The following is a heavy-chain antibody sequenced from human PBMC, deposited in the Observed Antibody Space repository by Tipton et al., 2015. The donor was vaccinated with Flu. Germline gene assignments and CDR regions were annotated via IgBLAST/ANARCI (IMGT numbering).Heavy chain of an antibody. CDR1: GGSFSGYY. V-gene: IGHV4-34*01. CDR3: ARRGFSSFGA. Sequence: TLSLTCAVYGGSFSGYYWSWIRQPPGKGLEWIGEINHSGSTNYNPSLKSRVTISVDTSKNQFSLKLSSVTAADTAVYYCARRGFSSFGAWGQGTLVTVSS. CDR2: INHSGST. J-gene: IGHJ4*02. D-gene: IGHD3-16*01.